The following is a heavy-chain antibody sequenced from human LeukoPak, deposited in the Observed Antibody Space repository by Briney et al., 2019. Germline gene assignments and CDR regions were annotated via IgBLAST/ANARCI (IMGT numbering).Heavy chain of an antibody. Sequence: ASLKVSCKASGGTFSSYAISWVRQAPGQGLEWMGGIIPIFGTANYAQKFQGRVTITADKSTSTAYMELSSLRSEDTAVYYCAIPLAEWEPWGQGTLVTVSS. CDR3: AIPLAEWEP. CDR1: GGTFSSYA. CDR2: IIPIFGTA. D-gene: IGHD1-26*01. J-gene: IGHJ5*02. V-gene: IGHV1-69*06.